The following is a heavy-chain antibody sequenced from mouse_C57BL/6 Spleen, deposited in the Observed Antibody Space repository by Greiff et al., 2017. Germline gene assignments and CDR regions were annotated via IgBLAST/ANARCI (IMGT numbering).Heavy chain of an antibody. D-gene: IGHD2-2*01. V-gene: IGHV1-81*01. Sequence: VQLQQSGAELARPGASVKLSCKASGYTFTSYGISWVKQRTGQGLEWIGEIYPRSGNTYYNEKFKGKATLTADKSSSTAYMELRSLTSEDSAVYFCARWVYGYDPHWYFDVWGTGTTVTVSS. CDR2: IYPRSGNT. CDR3: ARWVYGYDPHWYFDV. J-gene: IGHJ1*03. CDR1: GYTFTSYG.